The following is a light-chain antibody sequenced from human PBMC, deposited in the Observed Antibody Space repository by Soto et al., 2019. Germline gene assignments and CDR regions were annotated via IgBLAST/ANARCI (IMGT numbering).Light chain of an antibody. J-gene: IGLJ2*01. V-gene: IGLV3-25*03. CDR3: QSADRSGAYRV. CDR2: KDT. Sequence: SYELTKQPSVSVSPGQTARITFSGDALAKQIAYWYQQKPGQAPGLVIYKDTERPSGIPVRFSGSSSGTTVTLTISGVQAEDEADYYCQSADRSGAYRVVAGGTKLTVL. CDR1: ALAKQI.